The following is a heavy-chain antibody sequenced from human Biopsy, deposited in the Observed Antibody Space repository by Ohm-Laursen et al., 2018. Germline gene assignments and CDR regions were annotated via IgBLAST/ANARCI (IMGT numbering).Heavy chain of an antibody. CDR3: ARRPYGGTRYWYFDL. Sequence: SQTLSLTCTVSGCSVSSGGFYWSWIRQHPGKGLEWIGYIYYSGTTYYNPSLKSLVTISLDTSKNQFSLKLNSVTAADTAVYYCARRPYGGTRYWYFDLWGRGTLVTVSS. CDR1: GCSVSSGGFY. J-gene: IGHJ2*01. CDR2: IYYSGTT. D-gene: IGHD4-23*01. V-gene: IGHV4-31*01.